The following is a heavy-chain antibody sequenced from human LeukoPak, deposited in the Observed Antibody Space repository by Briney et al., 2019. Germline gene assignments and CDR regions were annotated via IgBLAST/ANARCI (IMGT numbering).Heavy chain of an antibody. CDR3: ARALYYSSSWHFDY. CDR1: GYTFTGYY. CDR2: IIPNSGGT. J-gene: IGHJ4*02. Sequence: ASVKVSCKASGYTFTGYYIHWVRQAPGQGLEWMGWIIPNSGGTNYAQKFQGRVTMTRDTSINTAYMELRSLRSDDTAVYFCARALYYSSSWHFDYWDQGTLVTVSS. D-gene: IGHD6-13*01. V-gene: IGHV1-2*02.